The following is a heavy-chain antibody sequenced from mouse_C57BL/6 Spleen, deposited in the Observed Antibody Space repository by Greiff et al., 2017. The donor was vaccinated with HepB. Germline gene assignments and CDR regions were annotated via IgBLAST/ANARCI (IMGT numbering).Heavy chain of an antibody. CDR3: VRGDYYGSSYDWYFDV. J-gene: IGHJ1*03. V-gene: IGHV10-1*01. CDR1: GFSFNTYA. CDR2: IRSKSNNYAT. D-gene: IGHD1-1*01. Sequence: EVKLMESGGGLVQPKGSLKLSCAASGFSFNTYAMNWVRQAPGKGLEWVARIRSKSNNYATYYADSVKDRFTISRDDSESMLYLQMNNLKTEDTAMYYCVRGDYYGSSYDWYFDVWGTGTTVTVSS.